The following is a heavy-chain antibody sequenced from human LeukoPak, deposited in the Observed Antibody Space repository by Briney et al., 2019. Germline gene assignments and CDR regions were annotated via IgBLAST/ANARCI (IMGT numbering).Heavy chain of an antibody. CDR2: IYTSVST. J-gene: IGHJ4*02. CDR3: ARHARSDYANAKFDY. Sequence: SETLSLTCTVSGDSISSYYWSWIRQPPGKGLEWIEYIYTSVSTNYNPSLTSRVTMSVDTSKNQFPLKLSSVAAADTAVYYCARHARSDYANAKFDYWGQGALVTVSS. V-gene: IGHV4-4*09. D-gene: IGHD4-17*01. CDR1: GDSISSYY.